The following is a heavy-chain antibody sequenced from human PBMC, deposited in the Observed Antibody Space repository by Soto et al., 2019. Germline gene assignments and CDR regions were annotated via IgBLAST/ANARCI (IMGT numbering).Heavy chain of an antibody. J-gene: IGHJ4*02. CDR1: GYSFTSYW. Sequence: GESLKISCKGSGYSFTSYWISWVRQMPGKGLEWMGRIDPSDSYTNYSPSFQGHVTISADKSISTAYLQWSSLKASDTAMYYCARHGHGAELRYFDWLFDYWGQGPXVTVSS. D-gene: IGHD3-9*01. CDR2: IDPSDSYT. CDR3: ARHGHGAELRYFDWLFDY. V-gene: IGHV5-10-1*01.